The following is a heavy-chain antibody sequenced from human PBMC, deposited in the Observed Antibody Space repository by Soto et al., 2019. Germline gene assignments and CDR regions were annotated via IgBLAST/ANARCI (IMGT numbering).Heavy chain of an antibody. D-gene: IGHD6-13*01. Sequence: GGSLRLSCAASGFTFSSYEMNWVRQAPGKGLEWVSYISSSGSTIYYADSVKGRFTISRDNAKNSLYLQMNSLRAEDTAVYYCASLSYSSSWYRWLHPWGQGTLVTVSS. J-gene: IGHJ5*02. CDR2: ISSSGSTI. CDR1: GFTFSSYE. V-gene: IGHV3-48*03. CDR3: ASLSYSSSWYRWLHP.